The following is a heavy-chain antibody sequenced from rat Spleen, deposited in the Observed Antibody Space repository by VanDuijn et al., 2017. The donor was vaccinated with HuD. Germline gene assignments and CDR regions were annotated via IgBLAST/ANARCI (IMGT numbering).Heavy chain of an antibody. CDR3: ARHAPYYFDY. Sequence: EVQLVESDGGLVQPGRSLKLSCAASGFTFSDYYMAWVRQAPTKGLEWVATISYDGSSTYYRDSVKGRFTISRDNAKSTLYLQMDSLRSEDTATYYCARHAPYYFDYWGQGVMVTVSS. CDR1: GFTFSDYY. CDR2: ISYDGSST. J-gene: IGHJ2*01. D-gene: IGHD3-1*01. V-gene: IGHV5-29*01.